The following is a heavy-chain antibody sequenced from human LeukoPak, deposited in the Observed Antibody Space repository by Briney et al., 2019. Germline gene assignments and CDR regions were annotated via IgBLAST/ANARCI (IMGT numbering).Heavy chain of an antibody. CDR3: AKSRGKLGAFDI. D-gene: IGHD3-16*01. J-gene: IGHJ3*02. V-gene: IGHV3-21*01. Sequence: PGGSLRLSCAASGFTFSSYSMNWVRQAPGKGLEWASSISSSSSYIYYADSVKGRFTISRDNAKNSLYLQMNSLRAEDTAVYYCAKSRGKLGAFDIWGQGTMVTVSS. CDR2: ISSSSSYI. CDR1: GFTFSSYS.